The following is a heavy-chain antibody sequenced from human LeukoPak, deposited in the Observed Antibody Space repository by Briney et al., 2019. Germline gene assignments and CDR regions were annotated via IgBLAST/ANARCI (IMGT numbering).Heavy chain of an antibody. V-gene: IGHV4-34*01. Sequence: PSETLSLTCAVYGGSFSGYYWSWIRQPPGKGLEWIGEINHSGSTNYNPSLKSRVTISVDTSKNQFSLKLSSVTAADTAVYYCARSDSSGWPGLDAFDIWGQGTMVTVSS. CDR2: INHSGST. D-gene: IGHD6-19*01. J-gene: IGHJ3*02. CDR3: ARSDSSGWPGLDAFDI. CDR1: GGSFSGYY.